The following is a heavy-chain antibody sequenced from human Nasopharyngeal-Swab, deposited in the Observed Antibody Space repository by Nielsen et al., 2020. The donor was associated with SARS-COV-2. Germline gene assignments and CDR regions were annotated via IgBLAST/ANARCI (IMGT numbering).Heavy chain of an antibody. V-gene: IGHV1-69*01. CDR2: IIPIFGTA. D-gene: IGHD1-1*01. Sequence: WVRQAPGQGLEWMGGIIPIFGTANYAQKFQGRVTITADESTSTAYMELSGLRSEDTAVYYCARGFWGRTTGTTRYDAFDIWGQGTMVTVSS. J-gene: IGHJ3*02. CDR3: ARGFWGRTTGTTRYDAFDI.